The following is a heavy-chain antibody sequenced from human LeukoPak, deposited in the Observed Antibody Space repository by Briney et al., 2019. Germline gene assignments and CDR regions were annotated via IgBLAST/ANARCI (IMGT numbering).Heavy chain of an antibody. CDR3: AREDPQTTVPEGMDV. J-gene: IGHJ6*02. CDR1: GGSISTYY. V-gene: IGHV4-59*01. D-gene: IGHD4-17*01. CDR2: IYYTGTT. Sequence: PSETLSLTCSVSGGSISTYYWSWIRQLPGKGLEWIGYIYYTGTTNYNPSLRGRVTISVDTSRNQFSLRLSSVTAADTAVYYCAREDPQTTVPEGMDVWGHGTTVIVSS.